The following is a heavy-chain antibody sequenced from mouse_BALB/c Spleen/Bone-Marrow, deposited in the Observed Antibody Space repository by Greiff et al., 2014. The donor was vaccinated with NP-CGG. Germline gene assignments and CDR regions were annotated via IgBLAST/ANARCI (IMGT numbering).Heavy chain of an antibody. CDR2: INPSDGRT. CDR3: ARRDSSGYLFDY. V-gene: IGHV1S81*02. Sequence: ESGAELVRPGASVKLSCKASGYTFTTYWMHWVKQRPGQGLEWIGEINPSDGRTNYSEKFKSKATLTVDKSSNTAYMQLSSLTSEDSAVYYCARRDSSGYLFDYWGQGTTLTVSS. CDR1: GYTFTTYW. D-gene: IGHD3-2*01. J-gene: IGHJ2*01.